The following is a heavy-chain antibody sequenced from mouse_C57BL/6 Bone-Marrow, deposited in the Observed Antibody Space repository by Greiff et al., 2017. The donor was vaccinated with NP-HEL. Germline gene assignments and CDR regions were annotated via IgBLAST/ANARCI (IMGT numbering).Heavy chain of an antibody. J-gene: IGHJ1*03. CDR1: GFTFSSYG. CDR2: ISSGGSYT. Sequence: EVMLVESGGDLVKPGGSLKLSCAASGFTFSSYGMSWVRQTPDKRLEWVATISSGGSYTYYPDSVKGRFTISIDNAKNTLCLQMSSLKSEDTAMYYCARHRDDYGDPYWYFDVWGTGTTVTVSS. CDR3: ARHRDDYGDPYWYFDV. D-gene: IGHD2-4*01. V-gene: IGHV5-6*01.